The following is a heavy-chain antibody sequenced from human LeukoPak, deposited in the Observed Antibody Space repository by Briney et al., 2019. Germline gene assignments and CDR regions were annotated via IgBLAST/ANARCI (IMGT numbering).Heavy chain of an antibody. CDR2: IYYSGST. CDR3: ARHPSGYYDSSGRGVDAFDI. D-gene: IGHD3-22*01. V-gene: IGHV4-59*08. Sequence: PSETLSLTCTVSGGSISSYYWSWIRQPPGKGLEWIGYIYYSGSTNYNPSLKSRVTISVDTSKNQFSLKLSSVTAADTAVYYCARHPSGYYDSSGRGVDAFDIRGQGAMVTVSS. CDR1: GGSISSYY. J-gene: IGHJ3*02.